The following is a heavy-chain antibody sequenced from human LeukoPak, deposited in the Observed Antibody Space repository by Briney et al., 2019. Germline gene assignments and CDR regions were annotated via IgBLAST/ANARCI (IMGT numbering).Heavy chain of an antibody. J-gene: IGHJ4*02. V-gene: IGHV4-34*01. Sequence: SETLSLTCAVYGGSFSGYYWSWIRQPPGKGLEWIGEINHSGSTNYNPSLKSRVTISVDTSKNQFSLKLSSVTAADTAVYYCARSADCSGGSCSDYWGQGTLVTVSS. D-gene: IGHD2-15*01. CDR1: GGSFSGYY. CDR3: ARSADCSGGSCSDY. CDR2: INHSGST.